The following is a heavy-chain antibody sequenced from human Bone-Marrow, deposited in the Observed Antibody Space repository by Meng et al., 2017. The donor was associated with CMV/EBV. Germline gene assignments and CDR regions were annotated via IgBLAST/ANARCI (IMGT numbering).Heavy chain of an antibody. D-gene: IGHD3-3*01. Sequence: GESLKISCAASGFTFSSYAMHWVRQAPGKGLEWVAVISYDGSNKYYADSVKGRFTISRDNAKNSLYLQMNSLRAEDTAVYYCARYTYYDFWSGYFGFDYWGQGTLVTVSS. V-gene: IGHV3-30*04. CDR2: ISYDGSNK. CDR3: ARYTYYDFWSGYFGFDY. J-gene: IGHJ4*02. CDR1: GFTFSSYA.